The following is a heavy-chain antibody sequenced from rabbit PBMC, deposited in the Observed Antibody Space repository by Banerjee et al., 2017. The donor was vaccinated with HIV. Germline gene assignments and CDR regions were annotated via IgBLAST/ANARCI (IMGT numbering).Heavy chain of an antibody. CDR2: IYVGDGNT. J-gene: IGHJ4*01. Sequence: QEQLVESGGGLVQPEGSLTLTCEASGFDFSNNAMCWVRQAPGKGLEWVACIYVGDGNTYYANWVNGRFTISRSTSLNTVTLKMTSLTAADTATYFCARGYSSAFNLWGPGTLVTVS. CDR3: ARGYSSAFNL. CDR1: GFDFSNNA. D-gene: IGHD4-1*01. V-gene: IGHV1S47*01.